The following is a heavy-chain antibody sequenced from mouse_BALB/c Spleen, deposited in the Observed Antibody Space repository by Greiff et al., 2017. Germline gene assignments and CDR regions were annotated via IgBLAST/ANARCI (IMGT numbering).Heavy chain of an antibody. D-gene: IGHD2-1*01. CDR1: GFNIKDYY. V-gene: IGHV14-4*02. J-gene: IGHJ2*01. Sequence: ESGAELVRSGASVKLSCTASGFNIKDYYMHWVKQRPEQGLEWIGWIDPENGDTEYAPKFQGKATMTADTSSNTAYLQLSSLTSEDTAVYYCNAWGGNYFPFDYWGQGTTLTVSS. CDR3: NAWGGNYFPFDY. CDR2: IDPENGDT.